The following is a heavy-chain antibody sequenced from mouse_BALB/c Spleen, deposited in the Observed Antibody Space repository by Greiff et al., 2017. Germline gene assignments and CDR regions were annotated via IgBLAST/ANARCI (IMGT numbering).Heavy chain of an antibody. J-gene: IGHJ4*01. D-gene: IGHD2-2*01. CDR2: ISNGGGST. CDR3: ARQGIYYGYGGGDYYALDY. V-gene: IGHV5-12-2*01. Sequence: EVMLVESGGGLVQPGGSLKLSCAASGFTFSSYTMSWVRQTPEKRLEWVAYISNGGGSTYYPDTVKGRFTISRDNAKNTLYLQMSSLKSEDTAMYYCARQGIYYGYGGGDYYALDYWGQGTSVTVSS. CDR1: GFTFSSYT.